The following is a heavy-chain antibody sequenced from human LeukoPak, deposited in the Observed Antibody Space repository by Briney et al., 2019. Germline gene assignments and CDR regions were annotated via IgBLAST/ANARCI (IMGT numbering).Heavy chain of an antibody. D-gene: IGHD6-6*01. CDR3: ARVVVYFDY. CDR2: INSGGSAI. CDR1: GFTFNSYE. Sequence: GESLRLSCAASGFTFNSYEMNWVRQAPGKGLEWVSYINSGGSAIYYADSVKGRFTISRDNAKNSLYLQMNSLRAEDTAVYYCARVVVYFDYWGQGTLVTVSS. V-gene: IGHV3-48*03. J-gene: IGHJ4*02.